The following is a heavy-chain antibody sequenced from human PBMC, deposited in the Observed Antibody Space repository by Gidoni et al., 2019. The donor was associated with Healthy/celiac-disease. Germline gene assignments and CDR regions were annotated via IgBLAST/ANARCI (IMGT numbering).Heavy chain of an antibody. CDR2: IYSGGST. CDR1: GVTVSSNY. Sequence: EVQQVETGGGLIQPGGALRLPCPASGVTVSSNYMSWVRRAPGKGLEWVSVIYSGGSTYYADSVKGRFTISRDNSKNTLYLQMNSLRAEDTAVYYCAREGYYGSGSYDYWGQGTLVTVSS. D-gene: IGHD3-10*01. J-gene: IGHJ4*02. V-gene: IGHV3-53*02. CDR3: AREGYYGSGSYDY.